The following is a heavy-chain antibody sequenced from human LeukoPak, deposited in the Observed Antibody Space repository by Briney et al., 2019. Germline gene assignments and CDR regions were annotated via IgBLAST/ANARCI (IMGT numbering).Heavy chain of an antibody. D-gene: IGHD3-22*01. J-gene: IGHJ3*02. V-gene: IGHV3-30*03. CDR3: ATYYYDSSGYYYDAFDI. Sequence: PGGSLRLSCTASGFTFSSYGMHWFRQAPGKGLEWVAVMSNDGGNEYYVDSVKGRFTISRDNSENTLYLQMNSLRPEDTAVYYCATYYYDSSGYYYDAFDIWGQGTMVTASS. CDR1: GFTFSSYG. CDR2: MSNDGGNE.